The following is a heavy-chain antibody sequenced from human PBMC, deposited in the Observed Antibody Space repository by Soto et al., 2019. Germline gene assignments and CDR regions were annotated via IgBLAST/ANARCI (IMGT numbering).Heavy chain of an antibody. Sequence: EVQLLESGGGLVQPGGSLRLSCAASGFTFSSYAMSWVRQAPGKGLEWVSSISGSGGGTYYADSVKGRFTISRDNLKNTVNLQMSSLRVEDTAVYYCAKDIAGYSSGWHFDHWGQGTLVTVSS. CDR1: GFTFSSYA. D-gene: IGHD6-19*01. CDR2: ISGSGGGT. CDR3: AKDIAGYSSGWHFDH. J-gene: IGHJ4*02. V-gene: IGHV3-23*01.